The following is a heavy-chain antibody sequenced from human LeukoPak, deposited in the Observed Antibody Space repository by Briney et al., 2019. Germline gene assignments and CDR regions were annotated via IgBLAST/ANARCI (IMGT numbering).Heavy chain of an antibody. J-gene: IGHJ4*02. CDR3: ARGADSSGYYSTFYFDY. CDR2: IYYSGST. Sequence: SETLSLTCTVSGGSISSYYWNWIRQPPGKGLEWIGYIYYSGSTNYNPSLKSRVTISVDTSKNQFSLKLSSVTAADTAVYYCARGADSSGYYSTFYFDYWGQGTLVTVSS. V-gene: IGHV4-59*01. D-gene: IGHD3-22*01. CDR1: GGSISSYY.